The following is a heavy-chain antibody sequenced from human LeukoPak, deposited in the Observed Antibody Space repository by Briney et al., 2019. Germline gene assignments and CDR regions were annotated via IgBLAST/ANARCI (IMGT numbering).Heavy chain of an antibody. CDR1: GFTFSSYW. D-gene: IGHD6-13*01. Sequence: PGGSLRLSCAASGFTFSSYWMSWVRQAPGKGLEWVANIKQDGSEKYYVDSVKGRFTISRDNAKNSLYLQMNSLRAEDTAVYYCARSGTNTYYYYYMDVWGKGTTVTVSS. CDR3: ARSGTNTYYYYYMDV. V-gene: IGHV3-7*01. J-gene: IGHJ6*03. CDR2: IKQDGSEK.